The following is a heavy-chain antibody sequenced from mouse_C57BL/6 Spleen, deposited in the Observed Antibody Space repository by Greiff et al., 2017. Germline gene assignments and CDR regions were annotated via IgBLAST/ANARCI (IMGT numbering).Heavy chain of an antibody. D-gene: IGHD1-1*01. V-gene: IGHV5-16*01. CDR1: GFTFSDYY. J-gene: IGHJ1*03. CDR2: INYDGSST. CDR3: ARDTTLDV. Sequence: EVQLVESEGGLLQPGSSMKLSCTASGFTFSDYYMAWVRQVPEKGLEWVANINYDGSSTYYLDSLKSRFIISRDNAKNILYLQMSSLKSEDTATYYCARDTTLDVWGTGTTVTVSS.